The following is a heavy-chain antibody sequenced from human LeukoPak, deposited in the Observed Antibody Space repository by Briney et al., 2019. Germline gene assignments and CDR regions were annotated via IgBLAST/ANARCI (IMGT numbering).Heavy chain of an antibody. CDR2: IYYSGST. J-gene: IGHJ4*02. D-gene: IGHD3-10*01. Sequence: PSETLSLTCTVSGGSISSSYYYWGWIRQPPGKGLEWIGSIYYSGSTYYNPSLKSRVTISVDTSKNQFSLKLRSVTAADTAVYYCASMVRGVIIKIYYFDYWGQGTLVTVSS. V-gene: IGHV4-39*01. CDR3: ASMVRGVIIKIYYFDY. CDR1: GGSISSSYYY.